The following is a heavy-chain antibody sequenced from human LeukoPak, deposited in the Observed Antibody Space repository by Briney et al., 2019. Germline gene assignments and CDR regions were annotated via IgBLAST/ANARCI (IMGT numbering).Heavy chain of an antibody. Sequence: SETLSLTCTASGGSISSYYWSWIRQPPGKGLEWIGYIYYSGSTNYNPSLKSRVTISVDTSKNQFSLKLCSVTAADTAVYYCASRGGVGLDYWGQGTLVTVSS. V-gene: IGHV4-59*12. CDR3: ASRGGVGLDY. CDR1: GGSISSYY. CDR2: IYYSGST. D-gene: IGHD3-16*01. J-gene: IGHJ4*02.